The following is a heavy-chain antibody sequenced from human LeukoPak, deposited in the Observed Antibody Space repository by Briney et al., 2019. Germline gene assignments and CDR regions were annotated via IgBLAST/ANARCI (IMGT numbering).Heavy chain of an antibody. CDR2: IYHSGST. Sequence: PSETLSLTCAVSGGSISSSNWWSWVRQPPGKGLEWIGEIYHSGSTNYNPSLKSRLTISLDKSKHQFSLNLSSVTAADTAVYYCARDGAGITMVRGVIISGGYAFDIWGQGTMVTVSS. D-gene: IGHD3-10*01. J-gene: IGHJ3*02. CDR1: GGSISSSNW. CDR3: ARDGAGITMVRGVIISGGYAFDI. V-gene: IGHV4-4*02.